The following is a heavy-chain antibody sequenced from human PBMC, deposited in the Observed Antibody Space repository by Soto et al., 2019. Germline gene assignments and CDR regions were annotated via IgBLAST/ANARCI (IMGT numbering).Heavy chain of an antibody. CDR2: IKSKTDGGTT. D-gene: IGHD3-16*01. V-gene: IGHV3-15*07. Sequence: EVQLVESGGGLVKPGGSLRLSCAASGFTFSNAWMNWVRQAPGKGLEWVGRIKSKTDGGTTDYAAPVKGRFTISRDDSKNTLYLQMNSLKTEDTAVYYCTTANLTLIFHPWLLGMDVWGQGTTVTVSS. CDR1: GFTFSNAW. J-gene: IGHJ6*02. CDR3: TTANLTLIFHPWLLGMDV.